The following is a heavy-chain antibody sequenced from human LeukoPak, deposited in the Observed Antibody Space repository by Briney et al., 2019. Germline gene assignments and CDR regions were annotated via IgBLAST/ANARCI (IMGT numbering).Heavy chain of an antibody. CDR1: GFTLSSYA. J-gene: IGHJ3*02. CDR3: AREGSSGAFDI. Sequence: GGSLRLSCAASGFTLSSYAMHWVRQAPGKGLEWVAVISYDGSNKYYADSVKGRFTITRDNSKNTLYLQMNSLRAEDTAVYYCAREGSSGAFDIWGQGTMVTVSS. CDR2: ISYDGSNK. D-gene: IGHD3-10*01. V-gene: IGHV3-30*04.